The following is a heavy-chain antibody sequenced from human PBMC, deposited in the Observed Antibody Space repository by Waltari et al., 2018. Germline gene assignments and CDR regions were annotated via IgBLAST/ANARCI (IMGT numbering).Heavy chain of an antibody. J-gene: IGHJ4*02. Sequence: EVQLVESGGGLVQPGGSLRLSCAASGFTFSSYWMHWVRQAPGKGLVWVSRINSDGSSTSYADSVKGRFTISRDNAKNTLYLQMNSLRAEDTAVYYCARDAGGVRAARPRGEKVRWGQGTLVTVSS. CDR2: INSDGSST. D-gene: IGHD6-6*01. CDR1: GFTFSSYW. CDR3: ARDAGGVRAARPRGEKVR. V-gene: IGHV3-74*01.